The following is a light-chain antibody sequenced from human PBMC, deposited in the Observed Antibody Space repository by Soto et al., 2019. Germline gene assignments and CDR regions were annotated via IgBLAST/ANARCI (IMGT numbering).Light chain of an antibody. CDR1: QTFSSH. Sequence: EIVLTQSPATLSLSPGERATLSCRASQTFSSHLAWYQQKPGQAPRLLIYGASKRATGIPARGSGRGSGTDVAPTTSSLEPEDVAVYYCQQRSNWPPVITFGQGTRLEIK. V-gene: IGKV3-11*01. J-gene: IGKJ5*01. CDR3: QQRSNWPPVIT. CDR2: GAS.